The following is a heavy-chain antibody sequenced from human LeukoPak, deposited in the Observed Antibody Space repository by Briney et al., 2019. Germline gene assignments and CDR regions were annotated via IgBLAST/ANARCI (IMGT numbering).Heavy chain of an antibody. D-gene: IGHD4-17*01. J-gene: IGHJ4*02. CDR3: ARSYDYGPPTDY. Sequence: GGSLRLSCAASGFTFSSFAVHWVRQAPGKGLEWVAVISYDGTNKYHADSVKGRFTISRDNSKNTLYLQMNSLRPEDTAVYYCARSYDYGPPTDYWGQGTLVTVSS. CDR2: ISYDGTNK. V-gene: IGHV3-30*04. CDR1: GFTFSSFA.